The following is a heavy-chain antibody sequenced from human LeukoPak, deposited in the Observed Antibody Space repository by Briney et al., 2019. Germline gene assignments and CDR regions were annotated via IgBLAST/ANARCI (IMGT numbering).Heavy chain of an antibody. CDR3: ARGPRITLVRGGQWYYYMDV. CDR1: GYTFTGYY. CDR2: INPNSGGT. D-gene: IGHD3-10*01. Sequence: ASVKVSCKASGYTFTGYYMHWVRQAPGQGLEWMGWINPNSGGTNYAQKCQGRLTMTRDTSTSTVYMELSSLRSEDTAVYYCARGPRITLVRGGQWYYYMDVWGKGTTVTISS. V-gene: IGHV1-2*02. J-gene: IGHJ6*03.